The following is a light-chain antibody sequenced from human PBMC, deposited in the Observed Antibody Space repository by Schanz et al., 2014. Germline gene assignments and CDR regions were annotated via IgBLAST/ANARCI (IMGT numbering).Light chain of an antibody. CDR2: AVS. V-gene: IGKV1-39*01. Sequence: DIQMTQSPSTLSASVGNRVTIACRASQSITTWLAWYQQKPGKAPKLLIYAVSSLQGGVPSRFSGSGSGTDFTLTISSLQPEDFAIYYCQQSYSTPVTFGQGTRLEI. J-gene: IGKJ5*01. CDR1: QSITTW. CDR3: QQSYSTPVT.